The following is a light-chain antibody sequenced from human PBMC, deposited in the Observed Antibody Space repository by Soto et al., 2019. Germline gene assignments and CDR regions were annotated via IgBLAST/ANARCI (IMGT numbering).Light chain of an antibody. Sequence: EIVMTQSPATLSVSPGETVTLSCRASQRIGSNLAWYQQKRGQAPRLLIYGASTRAAGIPARFSGSGSETEFTLSIRSLQSEDLANYHCHQWIRWTFGQGTRLELK. CDR1: QRIGSN. CDR3: HQWIRWT. J-gene: IGKJ1*01. V-gene: IGKV3-15*01. CDR2: GAS.